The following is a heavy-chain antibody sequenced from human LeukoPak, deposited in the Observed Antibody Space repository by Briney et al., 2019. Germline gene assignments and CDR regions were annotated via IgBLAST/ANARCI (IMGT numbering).Heavy chain of an antibody. J-gene: IGHJ4*02. CDR3: ARDDYDSSGYYDY. CDR2: INPNSGGT. D-gene: IGHD3-22*01. Sequence: ASVKVSCKASGYTFTGYYMHWVRQAPGQGLEWMGRINPNSGGTNYAQKFQGRVTMTRDTSISTPYMELSRLRSDDTAVYYCARDDYDSSGYYDYWGQGTLVTVSS. CDR1: GYTFTGYY. V-gene: IGHV1-2*06.